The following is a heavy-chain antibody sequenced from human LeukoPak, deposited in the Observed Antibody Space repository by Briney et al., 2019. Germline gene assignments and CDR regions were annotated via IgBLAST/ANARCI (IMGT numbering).Heavy chain of an antibody. CDR2: IYYSGST. CDR1: GGSISSGDYY. V-gene: IGHV4-30-4*01. CDR3: ARDLGQNDYVWRSYRLDY. D-gene: IGHD3-16*02. J-gene: IGHJ4*02. Sequence: SETLSLTCTVSGGSISSGDYYWSWIRQPPGKGLEWIGYIYYSGSTYYNPSLKSRVTISVDTSKNQFSLKLSSVTAADTAVYYCARDLGQNDYVWRSYRLDYWGQGTLVTVSS.